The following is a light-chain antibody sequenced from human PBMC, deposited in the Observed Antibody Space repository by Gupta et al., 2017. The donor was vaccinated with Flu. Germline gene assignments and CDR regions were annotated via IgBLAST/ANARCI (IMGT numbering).Light chain of an antibody. V-gene: IGLV2-14*01. Sequence: QSITMSCTGTSSDLGAYSHVSWYQQHPGQAPILMMYEVSNRPSGVSNRFSGSKSGNTASLTISGLQAEDEADYYCSLYNSGSWFFGTGTKVTVL. J-gene: IGLJ1*01. CDR2: EVS. CDR1: SSDLGAYSH. CDR3: SLYNSGSWF.